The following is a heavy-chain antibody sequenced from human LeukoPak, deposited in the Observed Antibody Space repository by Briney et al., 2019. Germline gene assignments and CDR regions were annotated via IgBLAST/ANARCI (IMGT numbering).Heavy chain of an antibody. J-gene: IGHJ4*02. V-gene: IGHV3-7*01. CDR1: GVSFNSDW. Sequence: GGSLRLSCAASGVSFNSDWVDWVRQAPGKGLEWVANIKHDESEKNYLDSVKGRFTISRDNAQNSLYLQMNGLRVEDTAVYYCTRRLDDWGQGTLVTVSS. D-gene: IGHD3-16*01. CDR2: IKHDESEK. CDR3: TRRLDD.